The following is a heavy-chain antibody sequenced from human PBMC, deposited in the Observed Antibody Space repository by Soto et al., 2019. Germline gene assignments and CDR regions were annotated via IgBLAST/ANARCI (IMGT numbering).Heavy chain of an antibody. D-gene: IGHD3-22*01. J-gene: IGHJ4*02. CDR3: ARGVIEYDSSGYYPYYFEY. CDR2: IYYSGST. Sequence: SETLSLTCTFSVGSISSGGYYWSWIRQHPWKGLEWIGYIYYSGSTYYNPSLKSRVTISVDTSKNQFSLKLSSVTAADTAVYYCARGVIEYDSSGYYPYYFEYLGQGTLVTGSS. V-gene: IGHV4-31*03. CDR1: VGSISSGGYY.